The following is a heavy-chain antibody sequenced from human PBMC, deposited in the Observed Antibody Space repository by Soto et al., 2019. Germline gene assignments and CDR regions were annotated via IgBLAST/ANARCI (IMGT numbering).Heavy chain of an antibody. CDR1: GFTFSSYG. CDR3: AKLPVVDIVADGKNAFDI. J-gene: IGHJ3*02. Sequence: QVQLVESGGGVVQPGRSLRLSCAASGFTFSSYGMHWVRQAPGKGLEWVAVISYDGSNKYYADSVKGRFTISRDNSKTPLYLKMNSLRAEDTAVYYCAKLPVVDIVADGKNAFDIWGQGTMVTVSS. D-gene: IGHD5-12*01. CDR2: ISYDGSNK. V-gene: IGHV3-30*18.